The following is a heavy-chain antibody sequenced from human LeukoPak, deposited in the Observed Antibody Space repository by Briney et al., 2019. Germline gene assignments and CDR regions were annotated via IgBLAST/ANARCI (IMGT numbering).Heavy chain of an antibody. CDR1: GFTLRTFW. CDR3: ARPRGQQFGFHDS. J-gene: IGHJ4*02. V-gene: IGHV3-7*01. D-gene: IGHD3-3*01. CDR2: ISQDESEK. Sequence: PGGSLRLSCVASGFTLRTFWMTWVRQAPGKGLEWVASISQDESEKYYVDSVRGRFTISRDNDKNSLYLQMSNLRGGDTAIYYCARPRGQQFGFHDSWGPGTLVTVSS.